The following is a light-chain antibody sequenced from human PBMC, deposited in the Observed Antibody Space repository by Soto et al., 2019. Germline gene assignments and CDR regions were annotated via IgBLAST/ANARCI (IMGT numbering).Light chain of an antibody. CDR2: GAS. CDR3: QQYGSSSWT. J-gene: IGKJ1*01. V-gene: IGKV3-20*01. Sequence: EIVLTQSPGTLSLSPGERATLSCRASQSVSSIYLAWYQHKPGQAPRLLIYGASSRATRIPDRFSGSGSGTDFTLTISRLEPQDFAVYYCQQYGSSSWTFGRGTTVEIK. CDR1: QSVSSIY.